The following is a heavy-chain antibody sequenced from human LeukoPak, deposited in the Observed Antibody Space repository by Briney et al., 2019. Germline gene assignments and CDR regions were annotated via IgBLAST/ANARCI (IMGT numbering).Heavy chain of an antibody. J-gene: IGHJ5*02. V-gene: IGHV1-69*02. CDR2: IIPILGIA. Sequence: SVKVSCKASGGTFSSYTISWVRQAPGQGLEWMGRIIPILGIANYAQKFQGRVTITADKSTSTAYMELSSLRSEDTAVYYCARGPQSMVRGKGWFDPWGQGTLVTVSS. CDR1: GGTFSSYT. CDR3: ARGPQSMVRGKGWFDP. D-gene: IGHD3-10*01.